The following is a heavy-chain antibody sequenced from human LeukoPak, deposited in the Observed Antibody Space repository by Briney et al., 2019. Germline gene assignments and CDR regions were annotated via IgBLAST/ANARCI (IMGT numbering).Heavy chain of an antibody. V-gene: IGHV3-48*01. Sequence: GGSLRLSCAASGFTFSSYAMSWVRQAPGKGLEWVSYISSSSSTIYYADSVKGRSTISRDNAKNSLYLQMNSLRAEDTAVYYCARSYCSGGSCYLDYWGQGTLVTVSS. CDR3: ARSYCSGGSCYLDY. CDR1: GFTFSSYA. CDR2: ISSSSSTI. J-gene: IGHJ4*02. D-gene: IGHD2-15*01.